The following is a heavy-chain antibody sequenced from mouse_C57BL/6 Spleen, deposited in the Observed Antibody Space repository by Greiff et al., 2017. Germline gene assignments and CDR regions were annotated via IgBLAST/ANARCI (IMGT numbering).Heavy chain of an antibody. CDR3: ALYDGNYEGYFDD. J-gene: IGHJ2*01. Sequence: QVQLQQPGAALVRPGTSVKLSCKASGYTFTSYWMHWVKQRPGQGLEWIGVIDPSDSYTNYNQQFKGKATLTVDTPSSTAYMQLSSLTSEDSAVYYCALYDGNYEGYFDDWGPGTTLTVSS. D-gene: IGHD2-3*01. V-gene: IGHV1-59*01. CDR1: GYTFTSYW. CDR2: IDPSDSYT.